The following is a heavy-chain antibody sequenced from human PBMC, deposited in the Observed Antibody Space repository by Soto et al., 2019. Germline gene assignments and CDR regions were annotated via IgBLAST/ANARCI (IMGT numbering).Heavy chain of an antibody. CDR3: ARGITMMDAPGKYYFDS. CDR2: INYSRNT. J-gene: IGHJ4*02. Sequence: PSETLSLTCAVYGGSFSGFYWSWIRQPPGKGLEWIGEINYSRNTNENPSLKSRVTMSVDTSKNQFSLKLRSVTAADTALYYCARGITMMDAPGKYYFDSWGQGSLVTV. D-gene: IGHD3-22*01. V-gene: IGHV4-34*01. CDR1: GGSFSGFY.